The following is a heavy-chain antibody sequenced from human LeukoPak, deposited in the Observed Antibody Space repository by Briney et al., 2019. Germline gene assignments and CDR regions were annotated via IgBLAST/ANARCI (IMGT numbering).Heavy chain of an antibody. D-gene: IGHD2-21*01. CDR1: GFTFSHYG. CDR2: ISGSGGST. CDR3: AKAGVKQRYYYYYMDV. Sequence: QAGGSLRLSCAASGFTFSHYGMTWVRQAPGKGLEWVSAISGSGGSTYYADSVKGRFTISRDNSKNTLYLQMNSLRAEDTAVYYCAKAGVKQRYYYYYMDVWGKGTTVTVSS. V-gene: IGHV3-23*01. J-gene: IGHJ6*03.